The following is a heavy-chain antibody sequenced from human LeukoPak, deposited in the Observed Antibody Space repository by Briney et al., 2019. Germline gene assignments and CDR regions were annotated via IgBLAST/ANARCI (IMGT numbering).Heavy chain of an antibody. V-gene: IGHV3-53*01. CDR1: GFTVSSNY. D-gene: IGHD3-10*01. CDR3: AREGGDSMIQGVIAD. CDR2: IYAGGAT. Sequence: GGSLRLSCSASGFTVSSNYMSWVRQAPGKGLEWVSVIYAGGATAYADSVKGRFIISRDNSKNTLYLQMNSLRDEATALYYCAREGGDSMIQGVIADWGQGTLVTVSS. J-gene: IGHJ4*02.